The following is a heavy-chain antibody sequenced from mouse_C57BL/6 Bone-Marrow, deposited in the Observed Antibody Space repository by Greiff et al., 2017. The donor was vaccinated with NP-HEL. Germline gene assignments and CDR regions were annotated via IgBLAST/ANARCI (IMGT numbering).Heavy chain of an antibody. D-gene: IGHD1-1*01. CDR2: IDPSDSYT. V-gene: IGHV1-50*01. Sequence: QVQLQQPGAELVKPGASVKLSCKASGYTFTSYWMQWVKQRPGQGLEWIGEIDPSDSYTNYNQKFKGKATLTVDTSSSTAYMQLSSLTSEDSAVYDCASALYYYGSSPSFWGQGTLVTVSA. CDR3: ASALYYYGSSPSF. J-gene: IGHJ3*01. CDR1: GYTFTSYW.